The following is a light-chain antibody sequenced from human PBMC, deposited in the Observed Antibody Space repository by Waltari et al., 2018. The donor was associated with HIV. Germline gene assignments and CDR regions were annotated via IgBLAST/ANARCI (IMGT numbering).Light chain of an antibody. V-gene: IGKV1-39*01. CDR2: GAS. Sequence: DIQLTQSPSSLSASVGDRITITCRASQSISNYVNWYQHKPGKAPKLLIFGASSLQTGVPSRFSGSGSGTEFSFTVSSLQPEDFATYYCQQTYGVALSFGGGT. CDR3: QQTYGVALS. CDR1: QSISNY. J-gene: IGKJ4*01.